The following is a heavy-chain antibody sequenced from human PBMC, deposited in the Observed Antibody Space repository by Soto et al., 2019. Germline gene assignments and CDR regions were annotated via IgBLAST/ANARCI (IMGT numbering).Heavy chain of an antibody. D-gene: IGHD3-22*01. CDR3: ARDIVGLYYYDSSNAFDI. Sequence: SETLSLPCTVSGGSISSGGYYWSWIRQHPGKGLEWIGYIYYSGSTYYNPSLKSRVTISVDTSKNQFSLKLSSVTAADTAVYYCARDIVGLYYYDSSNAFDIWGQGTMVAVSS. V-gene: IGHV4-31*03. CDR1: GGSISSGGYY. J-gene: IGHJ3*02. CDR2: IYYSGST.